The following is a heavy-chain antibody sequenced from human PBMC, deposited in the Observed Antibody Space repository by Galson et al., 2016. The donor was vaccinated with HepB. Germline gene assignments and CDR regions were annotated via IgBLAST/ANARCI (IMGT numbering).Heavy chain of an antibody. CDR2: ILHSGRV. V-gene: IGHV4-4*02. J-gene: IGHJ4*02. Sequence: ETLSLTCTVSGAPITSDDWWSWVRQPPGRGLEWIGQILHSGRVNYTPSLGSRVTISVDRSNNHFSLRLTSVTAADTALYYCARQRRGGPSDYWGQGMLVIVSS. CDR1: GAPITSDDW. D-gene: IGHD6-25*01. CDR3: ARQRRGGPSDY.